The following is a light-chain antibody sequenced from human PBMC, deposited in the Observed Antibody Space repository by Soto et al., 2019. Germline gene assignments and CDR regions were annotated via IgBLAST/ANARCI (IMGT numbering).Light chain of an antibody. CDR3: SSYTNSSPLWV. V-gene: IGLV2-14*01. CDR2: EVS. Sequence: QSALTQPASVSGSPGQSITISCTGTFSDVGSYNYVSWYQQHPGKAPKLVIYEVSNRPSGVSNRFSGSKSANTASLTISGLQAGDEAHYYCSSYTNSSPLWVFGGGTKVTVL. CDR1: FSDVGSYNY. J-gene: IGLJ3*02.